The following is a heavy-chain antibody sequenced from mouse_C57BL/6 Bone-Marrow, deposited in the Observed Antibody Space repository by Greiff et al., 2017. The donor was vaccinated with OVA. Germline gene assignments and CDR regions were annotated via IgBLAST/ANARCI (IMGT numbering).Heavy chain of an antibody. CDR2: ISRGSSSI. CDR3: ASELRCDMDY. V-gene: IGHV5-17*01. D-gene: IGHD1-1*01. Sequence: EVQLVESGGGLVKPGGSLKLSCAASGFAFSDYGMHWVRQAPEKGLEWVAYISRGSSSIYYADTVKGRFTISRDNAKNTLFLQMTSLRSEDTAMYYCASELRCDMDYWGQGTTVTVSS. J-gene: IGHJ4*01. CDR1: GFAFSDYG.